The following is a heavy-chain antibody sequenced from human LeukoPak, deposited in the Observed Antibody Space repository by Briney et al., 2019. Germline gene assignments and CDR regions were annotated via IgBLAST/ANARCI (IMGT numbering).Heavy chain of an antibody. CDR2: MNPNSGNA. V-gene: IGHV1-8*03. D-gene: IGHD6-19*01. Sequence: ASVKVSCKASGYTFTSYDINWVRQATGQGLEWMGWMNPNSGNAGYAQKFQGRVTITRNTSISTAYMELSSLRSEDTAVYYCARVSGSGWPLLRQTFFDYWGQGTLVTVSS. CDR1: GYTFTSYD. J-gene: IGHJ4*02. CDR3: ARVSGSGWPLLRQTFFDY.